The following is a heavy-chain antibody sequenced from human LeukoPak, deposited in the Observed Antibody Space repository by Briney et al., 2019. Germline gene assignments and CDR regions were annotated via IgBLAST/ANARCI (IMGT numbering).Heavy chain of an antibody. Sequence: PGGSLRLSCAASGFTFSTYIMNWVRQTPGKGLEWVSSIGTSTSYIYYADPVKGRFTISRDNAKNAVYLQMNSLRGEDTAVYYCSRDGLVGVNTAFDIWGQGTVVTVSS. V-gene: IGHV3-21*01. D-gene: IGHD1-26*01. CDR2: IGTSTSYI. J-gene: IGHJ3*02. CDR1: GFTFSTYI. CDR3: SRDGLVGVNTAFDI.